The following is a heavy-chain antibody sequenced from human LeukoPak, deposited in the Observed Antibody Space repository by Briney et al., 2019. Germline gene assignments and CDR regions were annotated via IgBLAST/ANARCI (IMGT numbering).Heavy chain of an antibody. Sequence: SGPTLVNPTQTLTLTCTFSGFSLSTSGVGVGWIRQPPGKALERLALIYWDDDKRYSLSLKSRLTITKDTSKNQLVLTMTNMDPVDTATYYCAHAYYYDSSGNYYDAFDIWGQGTMVTVSS. CDR2: IYWDDDK. V-gene: IGHV2-5*02. CDR3: AHAYYYDSSGNYYDAFDI. CDR1: GFSLSTSGVG. D-gene: IGHD3-22*01. J-gene: IGHJ3*02.